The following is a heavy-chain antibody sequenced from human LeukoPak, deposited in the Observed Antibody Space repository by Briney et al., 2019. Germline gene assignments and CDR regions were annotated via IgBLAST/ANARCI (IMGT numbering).Heavy chain of an antibody. J-gene: IGHJ4*02. Sequence: PSETLSLTCIVSGVSISGDFWSWIRQPPGKGLEWIAFTSSSGGTNYNPSLKSRVTISIDTSKNHLSLKLSSVTAADTAVYFCARGGASSRYFDYWGQGTLVTVSS. CDR2: TSSSGGT. D-gene: IGHD6-6*01. CDR1: GVSISGDF. CDR3: ARGGASSRYFDY. V-gene: IGHV4-59*01.